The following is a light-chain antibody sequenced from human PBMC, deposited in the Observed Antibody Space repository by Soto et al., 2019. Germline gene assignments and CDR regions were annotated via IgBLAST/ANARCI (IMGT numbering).Light chain of an antibody. V-gene: IGLV2-14*01. Sequence: QYALTQPASVSGSPGQSITISCTGTSSDVGGYNYVSWYQQHPGKAPKLMIYEVSNRPSGVSNRFSGSKSGNTASLTISGLQAEDEADYYCSSYTSSSTRVVFGTGTKLTVL. CDR1: SSDVGGYNY. CDR2: EVS. CDR3: SSYTSSSTRVV. J-gene: IGLJ1*01.